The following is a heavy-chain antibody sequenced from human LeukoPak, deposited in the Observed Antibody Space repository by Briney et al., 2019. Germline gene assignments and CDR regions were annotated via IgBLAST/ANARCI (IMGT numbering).Heavy chain of an antibody. CDR3: ARVGSGTGYYFDY. D-gene: IGHD1-7*01. CDR1: GFTFSDYY. CDR2: ITSSGTTI. V-gene: IGHV3-11*04. J-gene: IGHJ4*02. Sequence: GGSLRLSCAASGFTFSDYYMTWIRQAPGRGLEWVSYITSSGTTISYADSVKGRFTISRDNAKKSLYLEMNSLTAEDTAVYYCARVGSGTGYYFDYWGQGTLVTVSS.